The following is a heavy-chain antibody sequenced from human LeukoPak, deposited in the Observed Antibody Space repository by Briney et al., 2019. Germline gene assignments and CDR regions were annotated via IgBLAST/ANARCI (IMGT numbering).Heavy chain of an antibody. J-gene: IGHJ3*02. CDR2: ISSSSSTI. Sequence: GGSLRLSCAASGFTFSSYSMNWVRQAPGKGLEWVSYISSSSSTIYYADSVKGRFTISRDNAKNSLYLQMNSLRAEDTAVYYCARDLNAFDIWGQGTMVTVSS. CDR3: ARDLNAFDI. V-gene: IGHV3-48*04. CDR1: GFTFSSYS.